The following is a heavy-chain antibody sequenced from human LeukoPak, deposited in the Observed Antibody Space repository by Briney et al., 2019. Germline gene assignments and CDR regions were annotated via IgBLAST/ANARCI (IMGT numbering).Heavy chain of an antibody. CDR1: GGSISSYY. J-gene: IGHJ4*02. V-gene: IGHV4-59*01. D-gene: IGHD5-12*01. Sequence: SETLSLTCTVSGGSISSYYWSWIRQPPGKGLEWIGYIYYSGSTNYNPSLKSRVTISVDTSKNQFSLKLSSVTAADTAVYYCARGEMATIPNFGYWGQGTLVTVSS. CDR2: IYYSGST. CDR3: ARGEMATIPNFGY.